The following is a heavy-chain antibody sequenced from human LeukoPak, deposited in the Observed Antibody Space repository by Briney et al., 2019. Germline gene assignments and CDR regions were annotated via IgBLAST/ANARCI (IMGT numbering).Heavy chain of an antibody. CDR1: GFTFSSYA. CDR3: AKGRNTMVRGVIKGFDY. CDR2: ISGSGGST. Sequence: GGSLRLSCAASGFTFSSYAMSWVCQAPGKGLEWVSAISGSGGSTYYADSVKGRFTISGDNSKNTLYLQMNSLRAEDTAVYYCAKGRNTMVRGVIKGFDYWGQGTLVTVSS. D-gene: IGHD3-10*01. V-gene: IGHV3-23*01. J-gene: IGHJ4*02.